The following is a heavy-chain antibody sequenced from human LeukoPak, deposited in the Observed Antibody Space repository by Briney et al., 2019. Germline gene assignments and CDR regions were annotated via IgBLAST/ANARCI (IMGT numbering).Heavy chain of an antibody. J-gene: IGHJ4*02. D-gene: IGHD5-12*01. CDR3: ARWVVATMFDY. CDR1: GFTFSSNA. CDR2: IYSDGST. Sequence: GGSLRLSCAASGFTFSSNAMHWVRQAPGKGLEWVSVIYSDGSTYYADSVEGRFTISRDNSKNTLYLQMNSLRDEDTAVYYCARWVVATMFDYWGQGTPVTVSS. V-gene: IGHV3-66*01.